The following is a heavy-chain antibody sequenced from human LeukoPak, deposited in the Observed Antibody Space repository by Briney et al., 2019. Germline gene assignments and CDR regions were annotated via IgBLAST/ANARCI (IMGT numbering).Heavy chain of an antibody. V-gene: IGHV4-34*01. D-gene: IGHD1-26*01. Sequence: SETLSLTCAVYGGSFSGYYWSWIRQPPGKGLEWIGEITHSGSTNYNPSLKSRVTISVDTSKNQFSLKLSSVTAADTAVYYCARGSLRATDFDYWGQGTLVTVSS. CDR3: ARGSLRATDFDY. CDR1: GGSFSGYY. CDR2: ITHSGST. J-gene: IGHJ4*02.